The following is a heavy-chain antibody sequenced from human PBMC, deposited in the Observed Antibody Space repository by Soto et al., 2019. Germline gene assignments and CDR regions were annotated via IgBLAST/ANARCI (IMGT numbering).Heavy chain of an antibody. V-gene: IGHV1-2*02. D-gene: IGHD3-22*01. Sequence: ASVKVSCKASGYTFTVRYMHWVRQAPGQGLEWMGWINPNSGGTNYARKFQGRVTITRDTANSTAYMELSRLTFDDTAVYYCARADRSGFMRHFGSWVQGTLVTVCS. J-gene: IGHJ4*02. CDR2: INPNSGGT. CDR3: ARADRSGFMRHFGS. CDR1: GYTFTVRY.